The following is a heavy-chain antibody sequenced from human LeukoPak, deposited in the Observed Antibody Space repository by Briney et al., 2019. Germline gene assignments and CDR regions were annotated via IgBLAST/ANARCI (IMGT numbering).Heavy chain of an antibody. CDR2: IDHGGST. V-gene: IGHV4-34*01. CDR1: SGSFCDDY. Sequence: SETLSLSCTICSGSFCDDYWGWLRQAPGKGVEGIGEIDHGGSTNYNPSLASRVIVSRNTSKNQFFLNVTSVTVADTALYYCARFSSLTWGDWGDAFDVWGRGTMVTVSS. CDR3: ARFSSLTWGDWGDAFDV. D-gene: IGHD2-21*02. J-gene: IGHJ3*01.